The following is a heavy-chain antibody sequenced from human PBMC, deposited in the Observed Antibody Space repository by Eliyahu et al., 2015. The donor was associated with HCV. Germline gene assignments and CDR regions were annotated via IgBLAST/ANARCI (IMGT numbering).Heavy chain of an antibody. CDR2: IHYSGST. CDR1: GGSXTXYY. CDR3: ASGGGGIAVAGTGGWFDP. J-gene: IGHJ5*02. D-gene: IGHD6-19*01. Sequence: QVQLQESGPGLVKPSETLSLTCTVSGGSXTXYYWRWIRQPPGKGLEWIGYIHYSGSTNYNPSLKSRVTISVDTSKNQFSLILTSVTPADTAVYYCASGGGGIAVAGTGGWFDPWGQGTLVTVSS. V-gene: IGHV4-59*01.